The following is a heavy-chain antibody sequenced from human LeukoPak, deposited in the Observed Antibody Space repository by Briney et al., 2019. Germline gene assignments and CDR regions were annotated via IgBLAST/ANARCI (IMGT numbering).Heavy chain of an antibody. D-gene: IGHD3-3*01. J-gene: IGHJ4*02. CDR3: ASYYDFWSGQES. CDR1: GYSISSGYY. Sequence: PSETLSLTCAVSGYSISSGYYWGWIRQPPGKGLEWIGSIYHSGSTYYNPSLKSRVTISVDTSKNQFPLKLSSVTAADTAVYYCASYYDFWSGQESWGQGTLVTVSS. V-gene: IGHV4-38-2*01. CDR2: IYHSGST.